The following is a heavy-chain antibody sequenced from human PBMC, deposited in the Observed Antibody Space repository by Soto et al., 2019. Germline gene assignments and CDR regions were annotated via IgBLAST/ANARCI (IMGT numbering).Heavy chain of an antibody. CDR1: GGSFNNYC. CDR3: ARGEYGQYDAYNWFDP. J-gene: IGHJ5*02. V-gene: IGHV4-34*02. Sequence: QVRLQQWGAGLVRPSETLSLTCAVYGGSFNNYCWSWIRQPPGKGLEWIGEVCPGGRTNYSPNLMREVRNAVEVSKYQFSLTLTSVTVAATAVYYCARGEYGQYDAYNWFDPWGQGSLVIVSS. CDR2: VCPGGRT. D-gene: IGHD3-10*01.